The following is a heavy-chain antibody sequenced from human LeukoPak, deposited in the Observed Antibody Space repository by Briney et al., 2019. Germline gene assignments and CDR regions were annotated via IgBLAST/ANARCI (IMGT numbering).Heavy chain of an antibody. J-gene: IGHJ3*02. V-gene: IGHV4-38-2*02. CDR1: GYSISSGYY. CDR3: ARDYSGNSGAFDI. Sequence: PSETLSLTCAVSGYSISSGYYWGWTRQPPGKGLEWIGSIYHSGSTYYNPSLKSRVTISVDTSKNQFSLKLSSVTAADTAVYYCARDYSGNSGAFDIWGQGTMVTVSS. D-gene: IGHD4-23*01. CDR2: IYHSGST.